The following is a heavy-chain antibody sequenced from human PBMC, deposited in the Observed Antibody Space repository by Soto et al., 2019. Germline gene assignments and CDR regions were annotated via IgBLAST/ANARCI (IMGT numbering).Heavy chain of an antibody. J-gene: IGHJ4*02. V-gene: IGHV4-31*03. CDR2: IYYSGST. D-gene: IGHD1-20*01. CDR3: AKGVINSVLVTGPADYFDY. CDR1: GGSISSGGYY. Sequence: SETLSLTCTVSGGSISSGGYYWSWIRQHPGKGLEWIGYIYYSGSTYYNPSLKSRVTISVDTSKNQFSLKLSSVTAADTAVYYCAKGVINSVLVTGPADYFDYWGQGTLVTVCS.